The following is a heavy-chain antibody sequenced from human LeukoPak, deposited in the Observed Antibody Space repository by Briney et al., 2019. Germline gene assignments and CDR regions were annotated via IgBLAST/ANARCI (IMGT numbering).Heavy chain of an antibody. J-gene: IGHJ4*02. Sequence: ASVKVSCKASGGTFSSYAISWVRRAPGQGLEWMGRIIPILGIANYAQKFQGRVTITADKSTSTAYMELSSLRSEDTAVCYCARAVAGKEDYWGQGTLVTVSS. CDR1: GGTFSSYA. CDR3: ARAVAGKEDY. D-gene: IGHD6-19*01. CDR2: IIPILGIA. V-gene: IGHV1-69*04.